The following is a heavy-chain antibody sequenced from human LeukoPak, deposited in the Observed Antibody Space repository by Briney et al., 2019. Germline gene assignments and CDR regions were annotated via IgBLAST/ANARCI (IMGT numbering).Heavy chain of an antibody. CDR3: VNQISGWVY. J-gene: IGHJ4*02. V-gene: IGHV3-64D*06. Sequence: PGGSLRLSCSASGFTFNSYALHWVRQPPGKGLQYVSGMTRNGRSTYYADSVKGRFTISRDNSKNTLYLQMSSLRADDTAVYYCVNQISGWVYWGQGTLVTVSS. CDR1: GFTFNSYA. CDR2: MTRNGRST. D-gene: IGHD6-19*01.